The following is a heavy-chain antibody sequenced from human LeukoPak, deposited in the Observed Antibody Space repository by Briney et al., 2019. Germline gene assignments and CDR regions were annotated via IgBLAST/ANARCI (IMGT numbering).Heavy chain of an antibody. V-gene: IGHV3-33*06. CDR1: GFTFSSYG. J-gene: IGHJ4*02. Sequence: GGSLRLSCAASGFTFSSYGMHWVRQAPGKGLEWVAVTWYDGSNKYYADSVKGRFTISRDNSKNTLYLQMNSLRAEDTAVYYCAKGRYYYDSSGHPLSDYWGQGTLVTVSS. CDR2: TWYDGSNK. D-gene: IGHD3-22*01. CDR3: AKGRYYYDSSGHPLSDY.